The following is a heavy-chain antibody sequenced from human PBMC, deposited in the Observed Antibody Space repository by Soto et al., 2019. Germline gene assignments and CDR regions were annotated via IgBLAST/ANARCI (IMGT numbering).Heavy chain of an antibody. CDR2: ISSSSSTI. CDR3: AGEGPYYYDSSGYYRDAFDI. D-gene: IGHD3-22*01. CDR1: GFTFSSYS. V-gene: IGHV3-48*02. J-gene: IGHJ3*02. Sequence: GGSLRLSCAASGFTFSSYSMNWVRQAPGKGLEWVSYISSSSSTIYYADSVKGRFTISRDNAKNSLYLQMNSLRDEDTAVYYCAGEGPYYYDSSGYYRDAFDIWGQGTMVTVSS.